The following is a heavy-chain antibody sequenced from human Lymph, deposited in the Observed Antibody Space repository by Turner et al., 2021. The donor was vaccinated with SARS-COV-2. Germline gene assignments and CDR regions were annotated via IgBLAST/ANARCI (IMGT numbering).Heavy chain of an antibody. J-gene: IGHJ5*02. Sequence: QVQLVQSAAEVKKPGSAVKVSCKASGVTFSSYAINWLRQAPGQGRGWMGRISPILGIANYAQKFQGRVTITADKSTSTAYMELSSLRSEDTAVYYCARGRLDSFGGGYYSWFDPWGQGTLVTVSS. D-gene: IGHD1-26*01. CDR3: ARGRLDSFGGGYYSWFDP. CDR2: ISPILGIA. V-gene: IGHV1-69*04. CDR1: GVTFSSYA.